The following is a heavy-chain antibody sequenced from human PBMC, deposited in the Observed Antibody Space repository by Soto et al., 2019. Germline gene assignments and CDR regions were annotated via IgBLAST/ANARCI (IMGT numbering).Heavy chain of an antibody. CDR2: IIPIFGTA. V-gene: IGHV1-69*13. CDR1: GGTFSGYG. CDR3: ARGPRYYYDSCGYYSNS. D-gene: IGHD3-22*01. Sequence: SVKVSCKASGGTFSGYGISWVRQAPGQGLEWMGGIIPIFGTANYAQKFQGRVTITADESTSTAYMELSSLRSEDTDVYYCARGPRYYYDSCGYYSNSWGQGTLVSVS. J-gene: IGHJ4*02.